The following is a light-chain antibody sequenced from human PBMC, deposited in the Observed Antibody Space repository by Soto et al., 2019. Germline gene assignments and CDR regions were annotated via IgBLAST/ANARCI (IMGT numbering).Light chain of an antibody. CDR1: SSNIGSNT. CDR3: EAWDDSLNGPV. Sequence: QSVLTQPPSASGTPGQRVTISCSGSSSNIGSNTVNWYQQLPVTAPKLLIYSNNERPSGVSDRFSGSKSGTSASLAISGLQSEDEADYYCEAWDDSLNGPVFGGGTKLTVL. J-gene: IGLJ2*01. V-gene: IGLV1-44*01. CDR2: SNN.